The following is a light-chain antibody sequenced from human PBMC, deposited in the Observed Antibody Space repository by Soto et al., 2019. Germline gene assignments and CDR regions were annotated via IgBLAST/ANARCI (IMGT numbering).Light chain of an antibody. Sequence: EIVLTQSPGTLSLSPGERATLSCRARQIVSSSYLAWYQQKPGQPPRLLIYDVSNGATGIPARFSGSGSGTDFTLTITSLEPEDFAVYFCHQRYNWPRVTFGQGTRLEIK. V-gene: IGKV3-11*01. J-gene: IGKJ5*01. CDR2: DVS. CDR3: HQRYNWPRVT. CDR1: QIVSSSY.